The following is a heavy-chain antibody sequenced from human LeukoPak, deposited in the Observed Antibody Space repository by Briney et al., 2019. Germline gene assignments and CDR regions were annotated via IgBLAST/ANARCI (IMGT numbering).Heavy chain of an antibody. D-gene: IGHD4-11*01. V-gene: IGHV3-66*01. J-gene: IGHJ4*02. CDR1: GFTVSSSY. Sequence: PGGSLRLSCAASGFTVSSSYMTWVRQAPGKGLEWVSVTYSGGGTNYADSVKGRFTISRDNSKNTLYLQMNSLRAEDTAVYYCARGLVGVTTVPMDWGQGTLVTVSS. CDR3: ARGLVGVTTVPMD. CDR2: TYSGGGT.